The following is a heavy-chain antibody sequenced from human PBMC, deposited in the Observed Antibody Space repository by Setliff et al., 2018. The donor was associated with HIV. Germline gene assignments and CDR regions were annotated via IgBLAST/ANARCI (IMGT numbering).Heavy chain of an antibody. D-gene: IGHD3-3*02. J-gene: IGHJ4*02. CDR3: TSESIAVST. V-gene: IGHV3-49*03. CDR2: IRSEAHGRAT. Sequence: GGSLRLSCTTSGFRFRDYAMSWFRQAPGKGLEWVGFIRSEAHGRATEYAASVKGRFTFSRDDSRAIAHLQMNNLRTDDTGVYYCTSESIAVSTWGQGTLVTVPQ. CDR1: GFRFRDYA.